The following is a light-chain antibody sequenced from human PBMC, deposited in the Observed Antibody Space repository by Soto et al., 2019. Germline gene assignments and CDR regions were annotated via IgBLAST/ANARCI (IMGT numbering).Light chain of an antibody. J-gene: IGKJ1*01. V-gene: IGKV3-15*01. CDR1: QSISSN. CDR3: QQFNNWNLE. CDR2: GAS. Sequence: EIVMTQSPATLSVSPGERATLSCRASQSISSNLAWYQHKPGQAPRLLIYGASTRATGIPARFSGSGSGTEFNLSISRLQSEDFAVYYCQQFNNWNLEFGQGTKVEIK.